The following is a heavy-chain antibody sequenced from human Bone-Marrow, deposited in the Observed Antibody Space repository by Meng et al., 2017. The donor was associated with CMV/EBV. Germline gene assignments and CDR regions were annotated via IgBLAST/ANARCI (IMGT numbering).Heavy chain of an antibody. D-gene: IGHD6-6*01. CDR2: IYYTGTT. J-gene: IGHJ6*02. Sequence: GSLRLSCTVSDYSISSGYYWGWVRQPPGKGLQWIGSIYYTGTTHYDPSLKSRVTISVDTSKNQFSLKLSSVTAADTAVYYCARGSGIAARPNPSGGMDVWGQGTTVTVSS. V-gene: IGHV4-38-2*02. CDR1: DYSISSGYY. CDR3: ARGSGIAARPNPSGGMDV.